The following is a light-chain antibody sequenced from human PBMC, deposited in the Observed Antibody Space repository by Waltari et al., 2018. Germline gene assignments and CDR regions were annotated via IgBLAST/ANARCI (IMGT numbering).Light chain of an antibody. V-gene: IGKV3-11*01. CDR1: QSVSSS. CDR3: QQRSSWPLT. CDR2: DAS. Sequence: EIVLTQSPATLSLSSGDRATLSCRASQSVSSSLAWYHQRPGQAPRLLIYDASNRATDIPARFSGSGSGTDFTLTISSLEPEDFAVYYCQQRSSWPLTFGGGTKVEVK. J-gene: IGKJ4*01.